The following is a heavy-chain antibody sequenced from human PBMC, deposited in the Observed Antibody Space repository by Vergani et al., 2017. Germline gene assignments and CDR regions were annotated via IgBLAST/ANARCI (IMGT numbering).Heavy chain of an antibody. CDR3: ARGSCLGGSCYKPRFDY. D-gene: IGHD2-15*01. J-gene: IGHJ4*02. V-gene: IGHV4-61*02. Sequence: QVQLQESGPGLVKPSQTLSLTCTVSGSSINSHNYYWSWIRQPAGKGLEWIGRIHTSGSTNYNPSLKSRVTMSEDTSKNQFSLNLTSVTAADTAVYFCARGSCLGGSCYKPRFDYWGQGILGTVSS. CDR1: GSSINSHNYY. CDR2: IHTSGST.